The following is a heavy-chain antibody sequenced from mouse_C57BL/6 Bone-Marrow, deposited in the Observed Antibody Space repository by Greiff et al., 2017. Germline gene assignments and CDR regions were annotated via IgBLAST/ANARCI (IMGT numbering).Heavy chain of an antibody. Sequence: QVQLQQSGAELARPGASVKLSCKASGYTFTSYGISWVKQRTGQGLEWIGEIYPRSGNTYYNEQFKGKATLTADKSSSTAYMELRSLTSEDSAVYFCARWSMDYVAYWGQGTLVTVSA. V-gene: IGHV1-81*01. CDR2: IYPRSGNT. CDR1: GYTFTSYG. J-gene: IGHJ3*01. D-gene: IGHD2-10*02. CDR3: ARWSMDYVAY.